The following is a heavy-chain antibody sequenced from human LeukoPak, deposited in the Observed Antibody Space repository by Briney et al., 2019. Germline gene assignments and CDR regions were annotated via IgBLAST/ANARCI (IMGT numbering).Heavy chain of an antibody. Sequence: GGSLRLSCAVSGFTLSSNYMSWVRQAPGNGLQWVSVIYSGGSTSYPDSVRGRFTTSRNNSNNTLYLQMNSLRAEDTAVYYCARETSLAAAGTVPSYYYYYMDVWGKGTTVTVSS. CDR3: ARETSLAAAGTVPSYYYYYMDV. CDR1: GFTLSSNY. D-gene: IGHD6-13*01. CDR2: IYSGGST. V-gene: IGHV3-53*01. J-gene: IGHJ6*03.